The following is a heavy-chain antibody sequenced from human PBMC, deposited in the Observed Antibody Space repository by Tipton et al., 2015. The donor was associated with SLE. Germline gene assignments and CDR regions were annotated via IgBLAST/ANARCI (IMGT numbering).Heavy chain of an antibody. CDR2: ISGSGGST. D-gene: IGHD1-7*01. CDR1: GFTFSSYA. J-gene: IGHJ4*02. Sequence: SLRLSCAASGFTFSSYAMSWVRQAPGKGLEWVSAISGSGGSTYYADSVKGRFTISRDNSKNTLYLQMDSLRAEDTAVYYCAKDHYWNYGGYFDYWGQGTLVTVSS. CDR3: AKDHYWNYGGYFDY. V-gene: IGHV3-23*01.